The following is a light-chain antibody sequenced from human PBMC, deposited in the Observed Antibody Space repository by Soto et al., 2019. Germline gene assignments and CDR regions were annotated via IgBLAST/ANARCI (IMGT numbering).Light chain of an antibody. CDR1: QSVSSGY. CDR3: HQYGNSLWT. CDR2: GAS. V-gene: IGKV3-20*01. Sequence: EIVLTQSPGTMSLSPGASSTLSCRDSQSVSSGYLAWYQQKPGQAPRLLIYGASSRATGIPDRFSGSGSGTDFTLTISRLEPEDFAVYYCHQYGNSLWTFGQGNKVDNK. J-gene: IGKJ1*01.